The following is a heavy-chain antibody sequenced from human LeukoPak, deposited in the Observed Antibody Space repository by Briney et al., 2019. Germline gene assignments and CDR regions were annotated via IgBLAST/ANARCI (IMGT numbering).Heavy chain of an antibody. Sequence: PGGSLRLSCAASGFTFSSYEMNWVRQAPGKGLEWVSYISSSGSTIYYADSVKGRFTISRDNPKNSLYLQMNSLRAEDTAVYYCAKGRALVGGTTRSYDSWGQGTLVTVSS. CDR2: ISSSGSTI. CDR1: GFTFSSYE. CDR3: AKGRALVGGTTRSYDS. V-gene: IGHV3-48*03. J-gene: IGHJ5*02. D-gene: IGHD1-26*01.